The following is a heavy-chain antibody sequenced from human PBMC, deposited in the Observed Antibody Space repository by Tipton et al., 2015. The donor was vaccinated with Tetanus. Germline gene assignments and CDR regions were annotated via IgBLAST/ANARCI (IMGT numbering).Heavy chain of an antibody. D-gene: IGHD5-12*01. V-gene: IGHV4-61*08. J-gene: IGHJ3*02. Sequence: LRLSCTVSGGSVNSGGYYWSWIRQPPGKGLEWIGYASYSGSSNYNPSLKSRVIISIDASKNQFSLKLSSVTAADTAVYYCASVYYRGRDRAFDIWGQGTMVSVSS. CDR3: ASVYYRGRDRAFDI. CDR2: ASYSGSS. CDR1: GGSVNSGGYY.